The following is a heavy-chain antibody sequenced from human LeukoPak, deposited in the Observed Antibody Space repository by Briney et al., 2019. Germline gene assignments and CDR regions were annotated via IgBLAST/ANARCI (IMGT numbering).Heavy chain of an antibody. D-gene: IGHD3-10*01. CDR2: ISGSGGST. V-gene: IGHV3-23*01. Sequence: TGGSLRLSCAASGFTFSSYAMSWVRQAPGKGLEWVSAISGSGGSTYYADSVKGRFTISRGNSKNTLYLQMNSLRAEDTAVYYCAKQLRTYYYGSGSYYVFDYWGQGTLVTVSS. CDR1: GFTFSSYA. CDR3: AKQLRTYYYGSGSYYVFDY. J-gene: IGHJ4*02.